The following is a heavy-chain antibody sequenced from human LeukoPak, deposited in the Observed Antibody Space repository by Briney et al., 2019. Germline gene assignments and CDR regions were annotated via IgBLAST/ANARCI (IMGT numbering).Heavy chain of an antibody. CDR1: GYTFTGYY. D-gene: IGHD3-10*01. J-gene: IGHJ4*02. CDR3: ARADDGGSGSYYNDY. V-gene: IGHV1-2*06. Sequence: ASVKVSCKASGYTFTGYYMHWVRQAPGQGLEWMGRINPNSGDTNYAQKFQGRVTMTRDTSISTAYMELSRLRSDDTAVYYCARADDGGSGSYYNDYWGQGTLVTVSS. CDR2: INPNSGDT.